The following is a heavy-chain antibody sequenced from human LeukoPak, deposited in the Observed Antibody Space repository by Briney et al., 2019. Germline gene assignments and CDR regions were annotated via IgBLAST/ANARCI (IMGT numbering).Heavy chain of an antibody. CDR1: GFIFGDYG. Sequence: PGGSLRLSCIASGFIFGDYGVSWFRQAPGRGLEWVTFIRGKAYGGTPEYAASVKDRFSISRDDSKGIAYLQMNSLRAEDTAVYYCAKDRRPNSYSSSWLDYWGQGTLITVSS. V-gene: IGHV3-49*03. D-gene: IGHD6-13*01. CDR2: IRGKAYGGTP. J-gene: IGHJ4*02. CDR3: AKDRRPNSYSSSWLDY.